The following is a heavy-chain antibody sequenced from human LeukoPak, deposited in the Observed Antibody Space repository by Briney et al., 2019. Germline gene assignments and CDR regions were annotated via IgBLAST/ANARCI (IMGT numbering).Heavy chain of an antibody. CDR2: INPNSGGT. V-gene: IGHV1-2*02. CDR1: GYTFTGYY. Sequence: ASVKVSCKASGYTFTGYYMHWVRQAPGQGLEWMGWINPNSGGTNYAQKFQGRVTMARDTSISTAYMELSRLRSDDTAVYYCARDLKLLWFGESRGPFDYWGQGTLVTVSS. J-gene: IGHJ4*02. CDR3: ARDLKLLWFGESRGPFDY. D-gene: IGHD3-10*01.